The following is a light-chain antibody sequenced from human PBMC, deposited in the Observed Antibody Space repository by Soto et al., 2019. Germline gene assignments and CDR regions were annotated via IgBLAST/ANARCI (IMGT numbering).Light chain of an antibody. J-gene: IGLJ3*02. CDR3: CSYAGSNTLV. CDR1: SSDVGGYNY. CDR2: DVY. Sequence: QSALTRPRSVSGSPGQSVTISCTGTSSDVGGYNYVTWYQQHAGKAPKLTIYDVYKRPSGVPDRFSGSKSGNTASLTISGLQAEDEAEYYCCSYAGSNTLVFGGGTKVTVL. V-gene: IGLV2-11*01.